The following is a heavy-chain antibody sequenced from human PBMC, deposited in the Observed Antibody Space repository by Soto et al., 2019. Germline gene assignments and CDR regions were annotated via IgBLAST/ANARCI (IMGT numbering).Heavy chain of an antibody. CDR2: IFSSGST. CDR3: ARDQGVVVTADNWFDP. V-gene: IGHV4-4*07. D-gene: IGHD2-21*02. Sequence: SETLSLTCTASGGSITDYSWVWIRQPAGKGLEWIGRIFSSGSTNYNPSLKGRITMSLDTSKNQFSLKLNSATATDTAVYFCARDQGVVVTADNWFDPWGQGILVTVSS. CDR1: GGSITDYS. J-gene: IGHJ5*02.